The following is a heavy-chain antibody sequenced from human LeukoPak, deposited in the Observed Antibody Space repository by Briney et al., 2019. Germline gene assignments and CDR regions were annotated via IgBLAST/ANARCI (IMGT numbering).Heavy chain of an antibody. V-gene: IGHV4-4*02. Sequence: SETLSLTCAVSGGSISSSNWWSWVRQPPGKGLEWIGEIYHSGSTNYNPSLKSRVTISVDKSKNQFSLKLSSVTAADTAVYYCARLVIGYCSGGSCYSARWFDPWGQGTLVIVSS. CDR1: GGSISSSNW. J-gene: IGHJ5*02. CDR2: IYHSGST. CDR3: ARLVIGYCSGGSCYSARWFDP. D-gene: IGHD2-15*01.